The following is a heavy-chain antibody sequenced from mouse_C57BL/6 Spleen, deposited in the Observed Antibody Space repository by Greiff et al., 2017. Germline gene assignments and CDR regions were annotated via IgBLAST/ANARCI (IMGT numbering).Heavy chain of an antibody. CDR1: GYTFTSYW. D-gene: IGHD2-3*01. CDR2: LDPSDSYT. J-gene: IGHJ3*01. V-gene: IGHV1-50*01. Sequence: VQLQQPGAELVKPGASVKLSCKASGYTFTSYWMHWVKQRPGQGLEWIGELDPSDSYTNYHEKFKGKATLTAAKSSSPAYMELCSRTSDDAAVYYCASAYDGDPAWFAYWGQGTLVTVSA. CDR3: ASAYDGDPAWFAY.